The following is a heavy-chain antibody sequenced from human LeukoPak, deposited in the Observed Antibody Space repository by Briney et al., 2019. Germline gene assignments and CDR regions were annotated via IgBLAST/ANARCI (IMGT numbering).Heavy chain of an antibody. CDR3: ASHNWNDGPYHAFDI. Sequence: SETLSLTCTVSGGSISGYYWSWIRQPAGKGLEWIGRIYTSGSTNYNPSLKSRVTMSVDTSKNQFSLKLSSVTAADTAVYYCASHNWNDGPYHAFDIWGQGTMVTVSS. D-gene: IGHD1-1*01. CDR1: GGSISGYY. CDR2: IYTSGST. V-gene: IGHV4-4*07. J-gene: IGHJ3*02.